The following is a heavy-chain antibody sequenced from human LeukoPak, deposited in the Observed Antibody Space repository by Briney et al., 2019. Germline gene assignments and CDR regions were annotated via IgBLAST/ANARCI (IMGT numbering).Heavy chain of an antibody. CDR3: ARSFVDYWSGYYRRDWLDP. J-gene: IGHJ5*02. V-gene: IGHV1-8*03. CDR2: MSPNTGKT. D-gene: IGHD3-3*01. Sequence: ASVKVSCKASGYTFTNFDINWVRQATGQGLEWMGRMSPNTGKTDYAQKFQGRVTITRDTSINTVYMELSSLRSDDTAVYYCARSFVDYWSGYYRRDWLDPWGQGTLVTVSS. CDR1: GYTFTNFD.